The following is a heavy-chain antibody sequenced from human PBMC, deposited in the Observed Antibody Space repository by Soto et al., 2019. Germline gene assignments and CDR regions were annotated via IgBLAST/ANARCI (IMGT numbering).Heavy chain of an antibody. V-gene: IGHV3-23*01. CDR1: GFNFKKFA. CDR3: AKADGEQWLIPHLDN. Sequence: GGSLRLSCVASGFNFKKFAMAWVRQAPGEGLEWVSGISCCGGSTSYADSVKGRFSTARDDSKNTLSLQMNGLRVEDTAQYFCAKADGEQWLIPHLDNWGQGTLVTVPQ. J-gene: IGHJ4*02. D-gene: IGHD6-19*01. CDR2: ISCCGGST.